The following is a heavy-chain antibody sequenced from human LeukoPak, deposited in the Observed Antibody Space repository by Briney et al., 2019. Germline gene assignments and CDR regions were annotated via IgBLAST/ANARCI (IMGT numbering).Heavy chain of an antibody. D-gene: IGHD3-10*01. J-gene: IGHJ3*01. CDR1: GYTFIRYG. Sequence: ASVKVSCKASGYTFIRYGISWVRQAPGQGLEWMGWISGYNGHTIYAQRLQGRVTMTTDTSTSTAYMELRGLRSDDTAVYYCARDLYYYGSGSYYDVFDVWGQGTMVTVSS. V-gene: IGHV1-18*01. CDR2: ISGYNGHT. CDR3: ARDLYYYGSGSYYDVFDV.